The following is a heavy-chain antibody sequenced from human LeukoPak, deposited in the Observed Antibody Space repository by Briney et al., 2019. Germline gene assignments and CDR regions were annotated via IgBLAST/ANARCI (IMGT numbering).Heavy chain of an antibody. D-gene: IGHD6-19*01. Sequence: SESLSLTCTVSGVSFSSYYWSWLRQPPGKGLEWVGYIYYSGSTNYNPSLKSRVTISVDTSKNQFSLKLSSVTAADTAVYYCAREGYSSGWYGSRGYWGQGTLVTVSS. V-gene: IGHV4-59*01. CDR2: IYYSGST. CDR1: GVSFSSYY. J-gene: IGHJ4*02. CDR3: AREGYSSGWYGSRGY.